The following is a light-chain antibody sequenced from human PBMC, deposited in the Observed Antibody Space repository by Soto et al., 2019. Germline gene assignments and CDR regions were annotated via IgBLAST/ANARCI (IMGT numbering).Light chain of an antibody. V-gene: IGKV1-5*03. CDR1: QGISTW. CDR2: KAS. J-gene: IGKJ1*01. Sequence: DIQMTQSPSTLSASVGDRVTITCRASQGISTWLAWYQQKPGKAPKLLIYKASSLESGVPSRFSGSGSGTEFTLTISSLQPDDFATYYCQQYNSFPWMFGQGTKVEI. CDR3: QQYNSFPWM.